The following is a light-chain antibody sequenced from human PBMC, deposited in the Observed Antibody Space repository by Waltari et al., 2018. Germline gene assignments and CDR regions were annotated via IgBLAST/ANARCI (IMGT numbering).Light chain of an antibody. Sequence: SYELTQPPSVSVSPGQTASITCSGHKMGDKFACWYQQKPGHSPVLVIYQSTKRPSGIPERFSGSNSGNTATLTISGTQAMDEADYYCQAWDTITGGVFGGGTKLTVL. V-gene: IGLV3-1*01. CDR1: KMGDKF. J-gene: IGLJ2*01. CDR3: QAWDTITGGV. CDR2: QST.